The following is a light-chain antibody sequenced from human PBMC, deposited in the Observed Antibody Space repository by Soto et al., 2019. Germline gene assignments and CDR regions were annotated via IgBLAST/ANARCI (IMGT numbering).Light chain of an antibody. V-gene: IGKV3-20*01. J-gene: IGKJ1*01. CDR1: QSVSYY. Sequence: EIVLTQSPGTLSLSPGERATLSCRASQSVSYYLAWYQQKPGQAPRLLIYDASSRATGVPDRFSGSGSGTDFTLTINRLEPDDFAVYYCQQYGTSSSWTFGQGTKVDIK. CDR2: DAS. CDR3: QQYGTSSSWT.